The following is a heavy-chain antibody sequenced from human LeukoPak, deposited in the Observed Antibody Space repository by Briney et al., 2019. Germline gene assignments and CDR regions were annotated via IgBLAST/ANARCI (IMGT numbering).Heavy chain of an antibody. D-gene: IGHD3-22*01. CDR1: GYTFSNYG. CDR3: ARRQNYYDSSGYHYP. Sequence: ASVKVSCKASGYTFSNYGISWVRQAPGQGLEWKGWISAYSGHTNYAQKLQGRVTMTTDTSTNTAYMELRTLRSDDTAVYYCARRQNYYDSSGYHYPWGQGTLVTVSS. V-gene: IGHV1-18*01. CDR2: ISAYSGHT. J-gene: IGHJ5*02.